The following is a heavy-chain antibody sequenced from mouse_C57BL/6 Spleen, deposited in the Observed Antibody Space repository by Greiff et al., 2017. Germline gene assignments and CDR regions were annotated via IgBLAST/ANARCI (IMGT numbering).Heavy chain of an antibody. CDR1: GYTFTSYW. CDR2: IDPSDSYT. D-gene: IGHD1-1*01. Sequence: QVHVKQPGAELVRPGTSVKLSCKASGYTFTSYWMHWVKQRPGQGLEWIGVIDPSDSYTNYNQKFKGKATLTVDTSSSTAYMQLSSLTSEDSAVYYCARRDYGSISYWGQGTLVTVSA. CDR3: ARRDYGSISY. J-gene: IGHJ3*01. V-gene: IGHV1-59*01.